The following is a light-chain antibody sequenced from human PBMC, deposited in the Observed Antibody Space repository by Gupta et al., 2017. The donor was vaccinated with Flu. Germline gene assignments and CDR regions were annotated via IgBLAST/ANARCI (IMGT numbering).Light chain of an antibody. CDR3: QQSYSTPFT. CDR2: AAS. J-gene: IGKJ3*01. Sequence: DIQMTQSPSSLPASVGDRVTITCRASQSISSYLNWYQQKPGKAPKLLIYAASSLQSGVPSRFSGSGSGTDFTLTISSLQPEDFANYYCQQSYSTPFTFGPGTKVEIK. CDR1: QSISSY. V-gene: IGKV1-39*01.